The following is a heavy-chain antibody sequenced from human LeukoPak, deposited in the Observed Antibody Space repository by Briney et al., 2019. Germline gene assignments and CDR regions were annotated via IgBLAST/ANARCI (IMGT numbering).Heavy chain of an antibody. J-gene: IGHJ4*02. CDR3: ARGWGVGYCSSTSCYIVWDY. V-gene: IGHV4-30-4*08. D-gene: IGHD2-2*02. CDR2: IYYSGST. Sequence: SQTLSLTCTVSGGSISSGDYYWSWIRQPPGKGLEWIGYIYYSGSTCYNPSLKSRVTISVDTSKNQFSLKLSSVTATDTAVYYCARGWGVGYCSSTSCYIVWDYWGQGTLVTVSS. CDR1: GGSISSGDYY.